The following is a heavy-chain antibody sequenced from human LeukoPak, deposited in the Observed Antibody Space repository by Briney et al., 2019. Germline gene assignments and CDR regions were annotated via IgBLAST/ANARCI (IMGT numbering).Heavy chain of an antibody. CDR2: IYYSGST. D-gene: IGHD6-19*01. J-gene: IGHJ4*02. CDR1: GGSFSGYY. V-gene: IGHV4-59*01. Sequence: SETLSLTCAVYGGSFSGYYWSWIRQPPGKGLEWIGYIYYSGSTNYNPSLKSRVTISVDTSKNQFSLKLSSVTAADTAVYYCARVSSSSGWYYFDYWGQGTLVTVSS. CDR3: ARVSSSSGWYYFDY.